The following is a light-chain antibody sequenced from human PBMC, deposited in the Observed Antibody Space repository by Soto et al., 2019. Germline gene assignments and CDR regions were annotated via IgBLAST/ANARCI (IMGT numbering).Light chain of an antibody. J-gene: IGLJ3*02. CDR1: SSDVGGYNY. CDR3: SSYTSSSSNWV. CDR2: EVS. V-gene: IGLV2-14*01. Sequence: QSVLTQPASVSGSPGQSITNSCTGTSSDVGGYNYVSWYQQHPGKAPKLMIYEVSNRPSGVSNRFSGSKSGNTASLTISGLQAEDEADYYCSSYTSSSSNWVFGGGTKVTVL.